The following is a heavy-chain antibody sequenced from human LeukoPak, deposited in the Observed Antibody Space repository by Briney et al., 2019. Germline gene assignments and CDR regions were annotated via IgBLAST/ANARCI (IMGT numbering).Heavy chain of an antibody. CDR1: GFTFSSYS. J-gene: IGHJ6*02. CDR3: ARVGGIVGATTRHYYYYGMDV. CDR2: ISSSRSYI. Sequence: GGSLRLSCAASGFTFSSYSMNWVRQAPGKGLEWVSSISSSRSYIYYADSVKGRFTISRDNAKNSLYLRMNSLRAEDTAVYYCARVGGIVGATTRHYYYYGMDVWGQGTTVTVSS. D-gene: IGHD1-26*01. V-gene: IGHV3-21*01.